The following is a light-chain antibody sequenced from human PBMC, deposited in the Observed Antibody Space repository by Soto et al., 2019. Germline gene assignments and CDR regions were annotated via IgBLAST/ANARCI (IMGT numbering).Light chain of an antibody. CDR1: QSLSSN. Sequence: EIVLTQSPATLYVSPGERATLSCRASQSLSSNVAWYQQRPGQAPRLLIYATPSRASDVPARFSGGGSGTEFTLTIASLQSEDFAIYYCQQYNHWPRMLSFGGGTKVDIK. CDR3: QQYNHWPRMLS. CDR2: ATP. V-gene: IGKV3-15*01. J-gene: IGKJ4*01.